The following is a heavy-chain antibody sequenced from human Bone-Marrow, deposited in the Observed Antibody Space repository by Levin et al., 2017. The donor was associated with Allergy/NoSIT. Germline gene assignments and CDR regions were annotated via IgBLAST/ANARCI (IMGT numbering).Heavy chain of an antibody. CDR1: GGSISSNNW. J-gene: IGHJ6*02. CDR3: ARGGSFNYYGMDV. D-gene: IGHD1-26*01. V-gene: IGHV4-4*02. Sequence: SETLSLTCAVSGGSISSNNWWSWVRQPPGKELEWIGEISHSGSTNYNPSLKSRIIISVDNSKNQFSLKLKSVTAADTAVYYCARGGSFNYYGMDVWGQGTTVTVS. CDR2: ISHSGST.